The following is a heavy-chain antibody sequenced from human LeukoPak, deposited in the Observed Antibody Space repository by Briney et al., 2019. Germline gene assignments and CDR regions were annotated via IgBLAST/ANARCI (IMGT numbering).Heavy chain of an antibody. Sequence: SVKVSCKASGGTFSSYAISWLRQAPGQGLEWMGGIIPIFGTANYAQKFQGRVTITTDESTSTAYMELSSLRSEDTAVYYCARAYSSGWYVDYWGQGTLVTVSS. J-gene: IGHJ4*02. CDR2: IIPIFGTA. V-gene: IGHV1-69*05. CDR3: ARAYSSGWYVDY. D-gene: IGHD6-19*01. CDR1: GGTFSSYA.